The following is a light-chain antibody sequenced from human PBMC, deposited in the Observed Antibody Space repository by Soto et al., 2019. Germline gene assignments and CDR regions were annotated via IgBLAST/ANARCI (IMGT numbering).Light chain of an antibody. CDR2: AAS. CDR1: QAIYNY. CDR3: QKFSAVPT. J-gene: IGKJ4*01. V-gene: IGKV1-27*01. Sequence: DIQMTQSPSSLSASVGDKVTITCRASQAIYNYLAWYQQKPGKVPTLLISAASTLQSGVPSRFSGSGSGTDFTLTISSLQPEDVATYYCQKFSAVPTFGGGTKVEI.